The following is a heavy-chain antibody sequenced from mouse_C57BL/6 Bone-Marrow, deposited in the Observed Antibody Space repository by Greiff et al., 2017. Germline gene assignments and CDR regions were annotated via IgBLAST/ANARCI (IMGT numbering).Heavy chain of an antibody. Sequence: EVQLLESGPSLVRPSQTLSLTCTVTGFSINSDCYWIWIRQFPGNKLEYIGYTFYSGITYYNPSLESRTYITRDTSKNQFSLKLSSVTTEDTATYYCAASYGRRPYYAMDYWGQGTSVTVSS. CDR1: GFSINSDCY. CDR3: AASYGRRPYYAMDY. CDR2: TFYSGIT. J-gene: IGHJ4*01. V-gene: IGHV3-3*01. D-gene: IGHD1-1*01.